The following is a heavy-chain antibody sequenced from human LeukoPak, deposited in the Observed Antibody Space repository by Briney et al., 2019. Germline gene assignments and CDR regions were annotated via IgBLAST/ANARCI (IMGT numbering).Heavy chain of an antibody. CDR3: ARGRIQYWGRFDY. Sequence: GASVKVSCKASGGTFSSYAISRVRQAPGQRLEWMGGIIPIFGTANYAQKFQGRVTITTDESTSTAYMELSSLRSEDTAVYYCARGRIQYWGRFDYWGQGTLVTVSS. CDR2: IIPIFGTA. CDR1: GGTFSSYA. D-gene: IGHD2-8*02. J-gene: IGHJ4*02. V-gene: IGHV1-69*05.